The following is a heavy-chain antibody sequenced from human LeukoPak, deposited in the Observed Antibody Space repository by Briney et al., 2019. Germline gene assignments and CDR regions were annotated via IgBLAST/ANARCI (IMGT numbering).Heavy chain of an antibody. Sequence: GGSLRLSCAASGFTFSSYAMSWVRQAPGKGLEWVSAISGSGGSTYYADSVKGRFTISRDNSKNTLYLQMNSLRAEDTAVYYCAIHSGPEVVPAVAFDYWGQGTLVTVSS. J-gene: IGHJ4*02. CDR2: ISGSGGST. D-gene: IGHD2-2*01. V-gene: IGHV3-23*01. CDR1: GFTFSSYA. CDR3: AIHSGPEVVPAVAFDY.